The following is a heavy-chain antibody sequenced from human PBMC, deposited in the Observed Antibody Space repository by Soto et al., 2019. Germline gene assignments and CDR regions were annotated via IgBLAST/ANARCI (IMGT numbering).Heavy chain of an antibody. Sequence: GWSLGLGCAASGVSFRNSGIAWFRQAPGKGLEWVGRIKSKTDGGTEDYAAPVKGRFAISRDDSKNMVYLQMNSLKTEDTGIYYCTTDSYSSIIVVRFDYWGHGPLVTVSS. J-gene: IGHJ4*01. CDR2: IKSKTDGGTE. D-gene: IGHD3-22*01. CDR1: GVSFRNSG. CDR3: TTDSYSSIIVVRFDY. V-gene: IGHV3-15*07.